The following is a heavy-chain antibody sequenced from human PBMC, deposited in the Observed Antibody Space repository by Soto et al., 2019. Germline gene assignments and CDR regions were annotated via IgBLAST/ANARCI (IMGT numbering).Heavy chain of an antibody. CDR2: IYSGGST. CDR1: GFTVSSNY. D-gene: IGHD3-22*01. CDR3: ARGHYYDSSGYRMYYFDY. J-gene: IGHJ4*02. V-gene: IGHV3-53*01. Sequence: GGSLRLSCAASGFTVSSNYMSWVRQAPGKGLEWVSVIYSGGSTYYADSVKGRFTISRDNSKNTLYLQMNSLRAEDTAVYYCARGHYYDSSGYRMYYFDYWGQGTLVTVSS.